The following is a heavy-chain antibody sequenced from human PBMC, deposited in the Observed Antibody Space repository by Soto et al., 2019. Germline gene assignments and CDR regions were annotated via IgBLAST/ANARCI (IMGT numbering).Heavy chain of an antibody. CDR1: GFTFSSYS. V-gene: IGHV3-48*01. J-gene: IGHJ5*02. CDR2: ISSSSSTI. D-gene: IGHD3-22*01. CDR3: ARGAYYYDSSGLSS. Sequence: EVQLVESGGGLVQPGGSLRLSCAASGFTFSSYSMNWVRQAPGKGLEWVSYISSSSSTIYYADSVKGRFTISTDNAKTSLYLQMNSLRAEDTAVYYFARGAYYYDSSGLSSWGQGSLVTVSS.